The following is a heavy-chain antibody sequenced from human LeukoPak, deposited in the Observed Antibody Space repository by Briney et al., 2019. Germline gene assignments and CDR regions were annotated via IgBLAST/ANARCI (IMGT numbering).Heavy chain of an antibody. J-gene: IGHJ3*01. D-gene: IGHD3-22*01. Sequence: QTGGSLRLSCAASGFTFSSYGMHWVRQAPGKGLEWVAVISYDGSNKYYADSVKGRFTISRDNSKNTLYLQMNSLRAEDTAVYYCANLGLTYYYDSSRKLEGPWGQGTMVTVSS. V-gene: IGHV3-30*18. CDR3: ANLGLTYYYDSSRKLEGP. CDR2: ISYDGSNK. CDR1: GFTFSSYG.